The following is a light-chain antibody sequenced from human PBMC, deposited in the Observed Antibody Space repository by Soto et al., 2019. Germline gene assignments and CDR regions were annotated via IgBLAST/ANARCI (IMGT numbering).Light chain of an antibody. CDR2: DVN. V-gene: IGLV2-14*01. CDR3: SSYTTTFTLV. J-gene: IGLJ2*01. Sequence: QSALTQPASVSGSPGQSITISCTGTNSDIGAYDYVSWYQQHPGKAPKLMIWDVNNRPSGVSNRFSGSKSGNTASLTISGPQAEDEADYYCSSYTTTFTLVFGGGTKLTVL. CDR1: NSDIGAYDY.